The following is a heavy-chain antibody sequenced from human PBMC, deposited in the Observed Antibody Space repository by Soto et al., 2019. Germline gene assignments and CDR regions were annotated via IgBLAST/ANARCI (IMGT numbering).Heavy chain of an antibody. CDR3: AKDPGRLDWFDP. Sequence: GGSLRLSCAASGFTFSSYAMIWVRQAPGKGLEWVSAISGSGGSTYYADSVKGRFTISRDNPKNTLYLQMNSLRAEDTAVYYCAKDPGRLDWFDPWGQGTLVTVSS. D-gene: IGHD2-21*01. J-gene: IGHJ5*02. V-gene: IGHV3-23*01. CDR1: GFTFSSYA. CDR2: ISGSGGST.